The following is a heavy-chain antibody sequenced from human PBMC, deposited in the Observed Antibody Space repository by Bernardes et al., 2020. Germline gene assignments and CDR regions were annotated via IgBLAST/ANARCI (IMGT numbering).Heavy chain of an antibody. J-gene: IGHJ5*01. V-gene: IGHV4-39*01. D-gene: IGHD3-10*01. CDR2: IHYTGNT. CDR3: ARGGYYGSENCLDS. CDR1: GASISNNYFY. Sequence: SETLSLTCIVSGASISNNYFYWVWIRQPPGKGLDWFVVIHYTGNTYSNPALKSRVTISVDTSKNQFSLKLNSVTAADTAVFYCARGGYYGSENCLDSWGQGTLVTVSS.